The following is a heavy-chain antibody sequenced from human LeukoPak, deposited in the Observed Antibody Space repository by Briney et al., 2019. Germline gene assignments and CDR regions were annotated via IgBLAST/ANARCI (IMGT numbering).Heavy chain of an antibody. CDR3: ARGRYCSSTSCYTPYGRFDP. CDR2: INPNSGGT. D-gene: IGHD2-2*02. Sequence: ASVKVSCKASGYTFTGYYMHWVRQAPGQGLEWMGWINPNSGGTNYAQKFQGRVTMTRDTSISTAYMELSRLRSDDTAVYYCARGRYCSSTSCYTPYGRFDPWGQGTLVTVSS. CDR1: GYTFTGYY. V-gene: IGHV1-2*02. J-gene: IGHJ5*02.